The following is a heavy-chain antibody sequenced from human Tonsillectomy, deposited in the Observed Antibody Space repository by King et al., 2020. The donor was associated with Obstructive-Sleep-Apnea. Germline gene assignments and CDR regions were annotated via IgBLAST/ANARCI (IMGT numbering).Heavy chain of an antibody. CDR2: INHSGST. D-gene: IGHD2-15*01. CDR3: ASGVVVVVAATRGWSFDP. Sequence: VQLQQWGTGLLKPSETLSLTCAVYGGSFSDYYWSWIRQPPGEGLEWIGEINHSGSTNYNPSLKGRFTISVVTSKNQFSLKLSSVTAADTAVYYCASGVVVVVAATRGWSFDPWGQGTLVTVSS. V-gene: IGHV4-34*01. J-gene: IGHJ5*02. CDR1: GGSFSDYY.